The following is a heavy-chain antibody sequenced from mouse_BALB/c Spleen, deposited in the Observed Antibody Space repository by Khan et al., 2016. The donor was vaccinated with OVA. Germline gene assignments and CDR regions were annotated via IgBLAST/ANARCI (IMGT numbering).Heavy chain of an antibody. CDR3: ARIYRSDFDY. V-gene: IGHV1-20*02. Sequence: MQLEESGPELVKPGASVKISCKASGYSFTGYFMNWVMQSHGKSLEWIGRINPHIGETFYNQKFKDKATLTVDESSSTANMELRSLASEDSAVYYCARIYRSDFDYWGQGTTLTVSS. D-gene: IGHD1-1*01. J-gene: IGHJ2*01. CDR1: GYSFTGYF. CDR2: INPHIGET.